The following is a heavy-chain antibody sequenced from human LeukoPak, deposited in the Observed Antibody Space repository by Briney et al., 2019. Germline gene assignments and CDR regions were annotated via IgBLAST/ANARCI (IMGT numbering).Heavy chain of an antibody. Sequence: PGGSLRLSCAASGFTFSTYSMNWVRQAPGKGLEWVSSISSSSSYIYYADSVKGRFTISRDNAKNSLYLQMNSLRAEDTAVYYCARDLVVPAAENNWFDPWGQGTLVTVSS. CDR2: ISSSSSYI. J-gene: IGHJ5*02. CDR1: GFTFSTYS. D-gene: IGHD2-2*01. V-gene: IGHV3-21*01. CDR3: ARDLVVPAAENNWFDP.